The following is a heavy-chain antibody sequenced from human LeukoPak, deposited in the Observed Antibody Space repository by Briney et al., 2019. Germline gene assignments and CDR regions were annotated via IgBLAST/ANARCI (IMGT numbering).Heavy chain of an antibody. J-gene: IGHJ3*02. Sequence: GSLRLSCAISGFNFSRYWMTWVRQGPGKGLECVAIIKPDGSESYYGDSVKGRFTISRDNAKDSLYLQMKILRAEDTAVYYCARDLTMIVPGAFDIWGHGTTVIVSS. D-gene: IGHD3-22*01. CDR1: GFNFSRYW. CDR2: IKPDGSES. V-gene: IGHV3-7*01. CDR3: ARDLTMIVPGAFDI.